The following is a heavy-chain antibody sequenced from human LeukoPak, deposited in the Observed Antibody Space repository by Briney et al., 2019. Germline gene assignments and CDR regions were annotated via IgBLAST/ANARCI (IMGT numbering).Heavy chain of an antibody. CDR3: ARQGAYSSAIGMGY. V-gene: IGHV1-46*02. D-gene: IGHD6-19*01. CDR2: INPSGGGT. Sequence: ASVKVSCKASGYTFNKYYMYWVRQAPGQGLEWMGMINPSGGGTSYAQKFQGRVTMTRDTSTRTVYMEVSSLKPEDTAVYYCARQGAYSSAIGMGYWGQGTLVTVSS. J-gene: IGHJ4*02. CDR1: GYTFNKYY.